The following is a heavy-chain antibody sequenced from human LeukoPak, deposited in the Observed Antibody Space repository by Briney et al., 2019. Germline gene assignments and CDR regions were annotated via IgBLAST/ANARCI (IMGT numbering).Heavy chain of an antibody. CDR2: IDTDGSGT. CDR1: GFTFSNYW. J-gene: IGHJ4*02. CDR3: ATVFEY. Sequence: GGSLRLSCEASGFTFSNYWMHWVRQVPGKGLVWVARIDTDGSGTSYADSVKGRFTISRHNAKNRLYLQMNSLRAEDTAVYYCATVFEYWSQGTLVTVSS. V-gene: IGHV3-74*01.